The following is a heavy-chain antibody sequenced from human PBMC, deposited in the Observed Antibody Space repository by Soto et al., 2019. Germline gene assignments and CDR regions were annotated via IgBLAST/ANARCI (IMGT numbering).Heavy chain of an antibody. Sequence: NPSETLSLTCGVYGGPFSGYYWTWIRQPPGKGLEWIGQINHGGITNYNPSLKSRVTISLDTSKDQFSLNLSSVTAADTAIYFCARGRQQWVLWSPTSFDSWGQGTLVTVSS. CDR2: INHGGIT. V-gene: IGHV4-34*01. D-gene: IGHD6-19*01. CDR3: ARGRQQWVLWSPTSFDS. J-gene: IGHJ4*02. CDR1: GGPFSGYY.